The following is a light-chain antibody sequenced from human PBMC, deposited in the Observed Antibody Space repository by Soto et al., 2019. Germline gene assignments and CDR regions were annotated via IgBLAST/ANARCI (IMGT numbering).Light chain of an antibody. CDR3: QQYYSTPPIT. Sequence: DIVMTQSPYSLAVSLGERATINCKSSQSVLYSSNNKNYLAWYQQKPGQPPKLLIYWASTRESGVPDRFSGSGSGTDFTLTISSLQAEDVAVYYCQQYYSTPPITFGPGTKVDIK. CDR2: WAS. V-gene: IGKV4-1*01. CDR1: QSVLYSSNNKNY. J-gene: IGKJ3*01.